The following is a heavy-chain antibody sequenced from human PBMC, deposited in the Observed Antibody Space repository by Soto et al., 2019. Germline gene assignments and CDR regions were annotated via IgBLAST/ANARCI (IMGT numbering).Heavy chain of an antibody. CDR3: ARGRGSTVITRYYYYGMDV. J-gene: IGHJ6*02. V-gene: IGHV4-34*01. CDR2: INHSGST. CDR1: WGSFSGYY. D-gene: IGHD4-17*01. Sequence: SETLSLTCAVYWGSFSGYYWSGIRQPPGKGLEWIGEINHSGSTNYNPSLKSRVTISVDTSKNQFSLKLSSVTAADTAVYYCARGRGSTVITRYYYYGMDVWGQGTTVTVSS.